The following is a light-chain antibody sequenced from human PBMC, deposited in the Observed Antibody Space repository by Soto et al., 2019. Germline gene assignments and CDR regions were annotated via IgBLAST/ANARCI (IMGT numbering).Light chain of an antibody. CDR3: QTWGSGIVV. J-gene: IGLJ2*01. V-gene: IGLV4-69*01. CDR1: SGHSNYA. Sequence: QLVLTQSPSASASLAASVKLTCTLSSGHSNYAIAWRQQQSEKGPRYLMKLNSDGSHSKGDGIPDRFSGSSSGAERYLTISSLQSEDEADYYCQTWGSGIVVFGGGTKLTVL. CDR2: LNSDGSH.